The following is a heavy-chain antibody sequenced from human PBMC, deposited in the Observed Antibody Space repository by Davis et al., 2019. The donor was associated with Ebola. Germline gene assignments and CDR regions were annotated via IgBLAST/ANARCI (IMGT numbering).Heavy chain of an antibody. D-gene: IGHD3-3*01. V-gene: IGHV4-59*01. CDR1: GGSFSSYY. CDR3: ARDVRYFDY. Sequence: MPSETLSLTCAVYGGSFSSYYWSWIRQPPGKGLEWIGYIYYSGSTNYNPSLKSRVTISVDTSKNQFSLKLSSVTAADTAVYYCARDVRYFDYWGQGTLVTVSS. J-gene: IGHJ4*02. CDR2: IYYSGST.